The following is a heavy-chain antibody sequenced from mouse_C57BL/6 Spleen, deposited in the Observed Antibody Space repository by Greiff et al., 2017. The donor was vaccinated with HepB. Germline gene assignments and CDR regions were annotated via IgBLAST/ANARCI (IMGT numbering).Heavy chain of an antibody. J-gene: IGHJ3*01. V-gene: IGHV1-64*01. CDR2: IHPNSGST. CDR1: GYTFTSYW. D-gene: IGHD2-4*01. Sequence: QVQLQQPGAALVKPGASVTLSCTASGYTFTSYWMHWVKQRPGQGLEWIGMIHPNSGSTNYNEKFKSKATLTVDKSSSTAYMQLSSLTSEDSAVYYCARALKSGYDYDGCAYWGQGTLVTVSA. CDR3: ARALKSGYDYDGCAY.